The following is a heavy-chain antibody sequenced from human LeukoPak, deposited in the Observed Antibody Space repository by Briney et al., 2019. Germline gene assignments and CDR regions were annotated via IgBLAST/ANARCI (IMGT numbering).Heavy chain of an antibody. CDR3: AVSMGARAESSDY. Sequence: SVTVSFKASGGTFSSYAISWVRQAPGQGVAWMGGIIPIFGAANYAQKFQGRVTITADESTSTAYMELSSLRSEDAAVYYCAVSMGARAESSDYWGQGTLVTVSS. CDR2: IIPIFGAA. V-gene: IGHV1-69*13. J-gene: IGHJ4*02. D-gene: IGHD1-26*01. CDR1: GGTFSSYA.